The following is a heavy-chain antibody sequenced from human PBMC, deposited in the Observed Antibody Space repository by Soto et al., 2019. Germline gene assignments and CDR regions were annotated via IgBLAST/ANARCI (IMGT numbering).Heavy chain of an antibody. CDR3: ARERAGTTSDYYGMDV. D-gene: IGHD1-7*01. Sequence: QVQLVQSGAEVKKPGASVKVSCKASGYTFTGYYMHWVRQAPGQGLEWMGWINPNSGGTNYAQKFQGRVTMTRDTSISTAYMELSRLRSDDTAVYYCARERAGTTSDYYGMDVWGQGTTVTVSS. CDR1: GYTFTGYY. J-gene: IGHJ6*02. CDR2: INPNSGGT. V-gene: IGHV1-2*02.